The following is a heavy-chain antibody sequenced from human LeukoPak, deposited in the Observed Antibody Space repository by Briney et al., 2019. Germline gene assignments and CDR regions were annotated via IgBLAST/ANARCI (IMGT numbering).Heavy chain of an antibody. CDR3: TTRGLHYRNTHDY. Sequence: GGSLRLSCAASGFTFSTFSMHWVRQAPGKGLEYVSAINPNGDNTYYANSVQGRFTISRNDSKNTLYLQMNSLKTEDTAVYYCTTRGLHYRNTHDYWGQGTLVTVSS. J-gene: IGHJ4*02. CDR2: INPNGDNT. D-gene: IGHD1-14*01. CDR1: GFTFSTFS. V-gene: IGHV3-64*04.